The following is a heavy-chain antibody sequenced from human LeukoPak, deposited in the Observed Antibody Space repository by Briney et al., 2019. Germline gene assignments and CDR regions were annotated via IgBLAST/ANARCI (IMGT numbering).Heavy chain of an antibody. CDR2: LSGSGITT. Sequence: GGSLRLSCAASGFTFSNSAMSWVRQAPGKGLEWVSTLSGSGITTYYADSVKGRFTISRDNSKNTLYLQMNSLRAEDTAVYYCAKGNYSSGWSYFGYWGPGTLVTVSS. CDR1: GFTFSNSA. CDR3: AKGNYSSGWSYFGY. V-gene: IGHV3-23*01. D-gene: IGHD6-19*01. J-gene: IGHJ4*01.